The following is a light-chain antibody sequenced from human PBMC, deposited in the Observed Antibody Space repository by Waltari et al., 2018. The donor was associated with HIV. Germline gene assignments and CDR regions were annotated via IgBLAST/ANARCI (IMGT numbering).Light chain of an antibody. J-gene: IGLJ3*02. V-gene: IGLV2-23*02. Sequence: QSALTQSPSASGSPGQAVTISCSGTSSDVGTYDLVSWYQQHPGKAPKSIIYEVSKRPSGVSNRFSGSKSGNTASLTISGLQAEDEADYYCSSHVDFIEVMFGGGTKLTVL. CDR3: SSHVDFIEVM. CDR1: SSDVGTYDL. CDR2: EVS.